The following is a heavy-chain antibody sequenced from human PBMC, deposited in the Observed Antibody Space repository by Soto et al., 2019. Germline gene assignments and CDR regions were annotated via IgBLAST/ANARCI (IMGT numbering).Heavy chain of an antibody. CDR3: AKDSSWSGHPSDY. J-gene: IGHJ4*02. CDR2: ISGSGGST. D-gene: IGHD3-3*01. Sequence: EVQLVESGGGLVKPGGSLRLSCAASGFTFSSYSMNWVRQAPGKGLEWVSAISGSGGSTYYADSVKGRFTISRDNSKNTLYLQMNSLRAEDTAVYYCAKDSSWSGHPSDYWGQGTLVTVSS. CDR1: GFTFSSYS. V-gene: IGHV3-23*04.